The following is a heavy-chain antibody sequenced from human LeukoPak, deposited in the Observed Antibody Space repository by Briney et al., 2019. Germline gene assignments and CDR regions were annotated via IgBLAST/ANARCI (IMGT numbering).Heavy chain of an antibody. CDR2: FDPEDGET. CDR1: GYTLTELS. D-gene: IGHD6-19*01. CDR3: AKGGTFGGWSLGDYFGY. V-gene: IGHV1-24*01. Sequence: ASVKVSCKVSGYTLTELSMHWVRQAPGKGLEWMGGFDPEDGETIYAQKFQGRVTLTEDTSTDTAYMELSSLRSADTAMYYCAKGGTFGGWSLGDYFGYWGQGTLVTVSS. J-gene: IGHJ4*02.